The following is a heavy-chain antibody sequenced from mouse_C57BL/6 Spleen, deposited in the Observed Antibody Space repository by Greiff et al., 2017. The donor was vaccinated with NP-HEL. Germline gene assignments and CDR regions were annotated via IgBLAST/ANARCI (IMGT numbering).Heavy chain of an antibody. CDR2: INYDGSST. V-gene: IGHV5-16*01. CDR1: GFTFSDYY. D-gene: IGHD4-1*01. CDR3: ARAVLTGSPGWYFDV. J-gene: IGHJ1*03. Sequence: EVKLVESEGGLVQPGRSMKLSCTASGFTFSDYYMAWVRQVPEKGLEWVANINYDGSSTYYLDSLKSRFIISRDNAKNILYLQMSSLKSEDTATYYCARAVLTGSPGWYFDVWGTGTTVTVSS.